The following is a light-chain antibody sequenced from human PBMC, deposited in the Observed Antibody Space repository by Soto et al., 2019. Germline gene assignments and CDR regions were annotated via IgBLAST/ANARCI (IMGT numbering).Light chain of an antibody. CDR3: SSYTRSSTHV. CDR2: EVS. Sequence: QSALTQPASVSGSPGQSSTISCTGTSSDVGGYNYVSWYQQHPGKAPKLMIYEVSNRPSGVSNRFSGSKSGNTASLTISVLQAEDEADYYCSSYTRSSTHVFGGGTKLTVL. CDR1: SSDVGGYNY. J-gene: IGLJ2*01. V-gene: IGLV2-14*01.